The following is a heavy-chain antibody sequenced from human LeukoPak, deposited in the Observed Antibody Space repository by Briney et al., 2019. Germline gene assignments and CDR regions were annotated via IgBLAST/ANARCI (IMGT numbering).Heavy chain of an antibody. D-gene: IGHD2-15*01. Sequence: PSETLSLTCAVYGGPFSGYYWSWIRQPPGKGLEWIGEINLSGSTNYNPSLKSRVTISVDTSKNQVSLKLSSVTSGDRAVYYCARARPRRNCSGGSCYPGGPYFLHWGEGTLVTVSS. CDR3: ARARPRRNCSGGSCYPGGPYFLH. V-gene: IGHV4-34*01. CDR1: GGPFSGYY. J-gene: IGHJ1*01. CDR2: INLSGST.